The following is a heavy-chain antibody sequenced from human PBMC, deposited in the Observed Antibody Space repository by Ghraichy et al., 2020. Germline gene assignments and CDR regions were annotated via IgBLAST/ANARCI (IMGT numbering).Heavy chain of an antibody. CDR1: GGSFSGYY. Sequence: SETLSLTCAVYGGSFSGYYWSWIRQPPGKGLEWIGEINHSGSTNYNPSLKSRVTISVDTSKNQFSLKLSSVTAADTAVYYCARGEGYCSGGSCYSGYYYMDVWGKGTTVTVSS. D-gene: IGHD2-15*01. V-gene: IGHV4-34*01. CDR3: ARGEGYCSGGSCYSGYYYMDV. CDR2: INHSGST. J-gene: IGHJ6*03.